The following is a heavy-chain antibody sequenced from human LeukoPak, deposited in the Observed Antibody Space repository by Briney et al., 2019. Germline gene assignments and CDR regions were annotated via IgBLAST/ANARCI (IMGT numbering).Heavy chain of an antibody. D-gene: IGHD2-2*01. CDR2: VSASGANT. CDR1: GYMFTNYN. Sequence: ASVKVSCKASGYMFTNYNMQWVRQAPGQGLEWMGMVSASGANTKYAQKFRGRVTMTSDTSTSTVYMELSSLISDDTAVYYCARDQHYATDYWGQGTLATVYS. J-gene: IGHJ4*02. CDR3: ARDQHYATDY. V-gene: IGHV1-46*03.